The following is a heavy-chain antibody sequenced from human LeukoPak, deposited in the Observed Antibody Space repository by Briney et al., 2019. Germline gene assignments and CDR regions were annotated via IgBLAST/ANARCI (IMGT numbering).Heavy chain of an antibody. CDR1: GGSFSGYY. Sequence: SETLSLTCAVYGGSFSGYYWSWIRQPPGKGLEWIGEINHSGSTNYYPSLKRLGTISVDTTKTQFSLKLSSVTAADTAVYYCARGPFYCTNGVCYGASPRYFDYWGQGTLVTVSS. V-gene: IGHV4-34*01. D-gene: IGHD2-8*01. J-gene: IGHJ4*02. CDR2: INHSGST. CDR3: ARGPFYCTNGVCYGASPRYFDY.